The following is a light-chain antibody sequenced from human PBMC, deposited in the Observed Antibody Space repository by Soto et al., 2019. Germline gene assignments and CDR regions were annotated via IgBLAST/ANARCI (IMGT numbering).Light chain of an antibody. CDR2: NTN. V-gene: IGLV8-61*01. CDR1: CSSVSTSYY. J-gene: IGLJ3*02. CDR3: VLSMGSGISV. Sequence: QAVVTQEPSFSLPPGGSVTLTCGLSCSSVSTSYYPTWYQQTPGRAPRTIFYNTNIRSSGVPDRSSAYFLGNKAALTTTGADADDDYDYCCVLSMGSGISVFGGGTKLTVL.